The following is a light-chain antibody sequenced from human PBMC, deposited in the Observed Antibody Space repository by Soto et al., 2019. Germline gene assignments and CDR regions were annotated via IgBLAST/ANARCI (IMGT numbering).Light chain of an antibody. J-gene: IGKJ3*01. CDR1: QSVTSTY. V-gene: IGKV3-20*01. Sequence: EILLTQSPGTLSLSPGERATHSCRASQSVTSTYLAWYQQRPGQAPKLLMYGASTRATGIPDRFSGSGSGTDFTLTISSLEPEDVAVYYCQHYDTAPPGFSFGPGTKVEIK. CDR2: GAS. CDR3: QHYDTAPPGFS.